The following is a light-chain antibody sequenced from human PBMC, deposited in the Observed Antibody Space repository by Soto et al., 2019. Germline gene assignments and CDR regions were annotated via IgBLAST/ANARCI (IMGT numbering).Light chain of an antibody. CDR2: EDD. V-gene: IGLV2-14*01. CDR1: SSDINSYKF. CDR3: CSYTKANTWV. J-gene: IGLJ3*02. Sequence: QSALTQPASVSASPGLSITISCTGSSSDINSYKFVSWYQVLPGKAPKLIIYEDDYRPPEISSRFSASKSGNTASLTISGVQLEDDSHYFCCSYTKANTWVFGGGTKLTVL.